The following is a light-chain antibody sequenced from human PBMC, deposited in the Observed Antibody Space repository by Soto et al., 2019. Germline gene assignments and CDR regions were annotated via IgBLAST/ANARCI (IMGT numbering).Light chain of an antibody. V-gene: IGLV1-40*01. CDR3: AAWDDNLNAYV. Sequence: QSVLTQPPSVSGAPGQTVTISCTGSSSNIGAGFDVHWYQQLPGTAPKLLIYIGDQRASGVSDRFSGSKSGTSASLAISGLRSDDEADYYCAAWDDNLNAYVFGSGTQLTVL. J-gene: IGLJ6*01. CDR1: SSNIGAGFD. CDR2: IGD.